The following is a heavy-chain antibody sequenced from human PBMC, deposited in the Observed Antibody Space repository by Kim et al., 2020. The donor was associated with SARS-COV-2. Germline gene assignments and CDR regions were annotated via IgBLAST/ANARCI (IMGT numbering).Heavy chain of an antibody. V-gene: IGHV4-59*13. Sequence: SETLSLTCTVSGGSISSYYWSWIRQPPGKGLEWIGYIYYSGSTNYNPSLKSRVTISVDTSKNQFSLKLSSVTAADTAVYYCARGQMATYIQGWGQGTLVTVSS. D-gene: IGHD5-12*01. CDR2: IYYSGST. CDR1: GGSISSYY. CDR3: ARGQMATYIQG. J-gene: IGHJ4*02.